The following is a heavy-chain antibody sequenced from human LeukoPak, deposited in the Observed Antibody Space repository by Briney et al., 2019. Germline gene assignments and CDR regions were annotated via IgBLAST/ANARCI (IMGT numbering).Heavy chain of an antibody. Sequence: ASAKVSCKASGYTFTSYGIRWVRQAPGQGLEWMGWISAYNGNTNYAQKLQGRVTMTTDTSTSTAYMELRSLRSDDTAVYYCARVGSSGYSYGQAYFDYWGQGTLVTVSS. CDR1: GYTFTSYG. CDR3: ARVGSSGYSYGQAYFDY. V-gene: IGHV1-18*01. CDR2: ISAYNGNT. D-gene: IGHD5-18*01. J-gene: IGHJ4*02.